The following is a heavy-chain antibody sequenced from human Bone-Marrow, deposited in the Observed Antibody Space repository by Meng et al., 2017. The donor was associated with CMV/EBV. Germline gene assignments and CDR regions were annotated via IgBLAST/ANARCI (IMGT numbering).Heavy chain of an antibody. V-gene: IGHV1-2*02. CDR3: ATKMYYDFWSSYRGTEGVDPFNI. D-gene: IGHD3-3*01. J-gene: IGHJ3*02. CDR1: GYTFTGYY. CDR2: INPNNGAT. Sequence: ASVKVSCKASGYTFTGYYMHWGRQTPGQGLEWMGWINPNNGATNYAQNFQGSVTMTRDTSISTVYMDLNRLTYDDTAVYYCATKMYYDFWSSYRGTEGVDPFNIWGQGTLVTVSS.